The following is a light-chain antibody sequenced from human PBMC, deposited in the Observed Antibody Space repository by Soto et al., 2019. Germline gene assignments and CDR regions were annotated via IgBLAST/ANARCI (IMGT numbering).Light chain of an antibody. CDR3: SSYTSSSTLGLWV. CDR2: DVS. V-gene: IGLV2-14*01. Sequence: QSALTQPASVSESPGQSITISCTGTSSDVGGYNYVSWYQQHPGKAPKLMIYDVSNRPSGVSNRFSGSKSGNTASLTISGLQAEDEADYYCSSYTSSSTLGLWVFGGGTKLTVL. CDR1: SSDVGGYNY. J-gene: IGLJ3*02.